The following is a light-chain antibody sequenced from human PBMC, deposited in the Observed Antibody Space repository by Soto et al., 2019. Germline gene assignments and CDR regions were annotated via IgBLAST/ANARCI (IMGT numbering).Light chain of an antibody. Sequence: DIQMTQSPSTLAGSVGDRVTITCRASQPISSWLAWYQQKPGKAPKLLIYKASTLKSGVPSRFSGSGSGTKFTLTIASLQPDDFATYYCQQYETFSGTFGPGTKVDIK. CDR1: QPISSW. V-gene: IGKV1-5*03. CDR3: QQYETFSGT. J-gene: IGKJ1*01. CDR2: KAS.